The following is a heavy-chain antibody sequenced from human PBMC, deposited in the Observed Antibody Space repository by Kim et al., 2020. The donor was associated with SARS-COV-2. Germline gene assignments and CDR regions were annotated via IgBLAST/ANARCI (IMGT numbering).Heavy chain of an antibody. CDR3: AIAFDASGYYGYYYYGMDV. D-gene: IGHD3-22*01. V-gene: IGHV4-34*01. CDR1: GGSFSRYY. CDR2: INHSGTT. Sequence: SETLSLTCTVYGGSFSRYYWSWIRHPPGNGLEWIGEINHSGTTNYNPSLKSRLTISVDTSKNQFSLKLSSVTAADTAVYYCAIAFDASGYYGYYYYGMDV. J-gene: IGHJ6*01.